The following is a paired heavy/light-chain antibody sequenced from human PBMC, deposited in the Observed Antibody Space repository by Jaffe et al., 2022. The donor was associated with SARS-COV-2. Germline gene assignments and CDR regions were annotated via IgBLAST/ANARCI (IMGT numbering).Light chain of an antibody. CDR3: MQGTRWPPS. CDR1: QSLVHSDGNTY. Sequence: DVVMTQSPLSLPVTLGQPASISCRSSQSLVHSDGNTYLSWFQQRPGQSPRRLIYKVSNRDSGVPDRFSGSGSGTDFTLKISRMEAEDVGVYYCMQGTRWPPSFGQGTKLEIK. V-gene: IGKV2-30*02. CDR2: KVS. J-gene: IGKJ2*01.
Heavy chain of an antibody. D-gene: IGHD6-13*01. CDR3: ARGVAFSWDY. CDR1: GFTFRSSW. Sequence: EVQLVESGGGLVQPGGSLRLSCAASGFTFRSSWMTWFRQARGKGLECVANIKPDGSEKYYVDSVKGRFTISRDNAQNSLYLQLDSLRAEDTAVYYCARGVAFSWDYWGQGTLVTVSS. J-gene: IGHJ4*02. CDR2: IKPDGSEK. V-gene: IGHV3-7*01.